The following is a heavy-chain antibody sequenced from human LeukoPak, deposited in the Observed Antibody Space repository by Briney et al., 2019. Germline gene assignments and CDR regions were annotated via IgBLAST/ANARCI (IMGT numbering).Heavy chain of an antibody. Sequence: PGGSLRLSCATSGFTFSNYWMSWVRQAPGKGLEWVANINQGGSEKYYVDSVEGRFTISRDNAKNSLYLQMDSLRAEDTAVFYCARAATTGTVDYWGQGTLVT. J-gene: IGHJ4*02. CDR3: ARAATTGTVDY. D-gene: IGHD1-1*01. V-gene: IGHV3-7*01. CDR1: GFTFSNYW. CDR2: INQGGSEK.